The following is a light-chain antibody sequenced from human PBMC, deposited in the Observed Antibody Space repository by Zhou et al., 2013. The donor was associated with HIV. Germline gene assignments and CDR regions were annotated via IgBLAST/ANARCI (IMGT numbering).Light chain of an antibody. J-gene: IGKJ1*01. CDR3: QQYNSWPRT. CDR1: QSISNN. V-gene: IGKV3-15*01. CDR2: GAS. Sequence: EIVMTQSPATLSVSPGERATLSCGASQSISNNLAWYQQKPGQAPRLLIYGASTRATGLPARFSGSGSGTEFTLTINNMQSEDFAIYYCQQYNSWPRTFGQGTKVEIK.